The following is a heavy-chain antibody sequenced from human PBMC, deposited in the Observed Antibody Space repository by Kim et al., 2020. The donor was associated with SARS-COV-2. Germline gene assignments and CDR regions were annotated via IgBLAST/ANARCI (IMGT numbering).Heavy chain of an antibody. CDR2: ISSSGNTI. J-gene: IGHJ5*02. CDR1: GFTFSSYE. CDR3: ARAGEHFDPGRFDP. V-gene: IGHV3-48*03. Sequence: GGSLRLSCAASGFTFSSYEMNWVRQAPGKGLEWVSYISSSGNTIYYADSVKVRFNISRDNAKNSLYLQMNSLRAEDTAVYYCARAGEHFDPGRFDPWGQGTLVSVPS. D-gene: IGHD3-3*02.